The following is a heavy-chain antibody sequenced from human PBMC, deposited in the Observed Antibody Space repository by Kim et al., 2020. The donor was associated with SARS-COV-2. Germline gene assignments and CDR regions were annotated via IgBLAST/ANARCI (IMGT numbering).Heavy chain of an antibody. CDR1: GDSISGSSYY. V-gene: IGHV4-39*01. Sequence: SETLSLTCTVSGDSISGSSYYWGWIRQPPGKGLEWIGNIFYSGTTNYNPSLKSRVTISIDTSKNQFSRTLTSVTAADTAVYYCAKGLNWGQGTLVTVSS. CDR2: IFYSGTT. J-gene: IGHJ4*02. CDR3: AKGLN.